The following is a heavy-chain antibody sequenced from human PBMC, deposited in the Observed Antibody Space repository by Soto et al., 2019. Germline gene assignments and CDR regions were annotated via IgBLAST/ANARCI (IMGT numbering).Heavy chain of an antibody. CDR2: INHSGST. D-gene: IGHD3-9*01. J-gene: IGHJ4*02. Sequence: SETLSLTCAVYGGSFSGYYWSWIRQPPGKGLEWIGEINHSGSTNYNPSLKSRVTISVDTSKNQFSLKLSSVTAADTAVYYCARGEFDWLPRDYWGQGTLVTVSS. V-gene: IGHV4-34*01. CDR1: GGSFSGYY. CDR3: ARGEFDWLPRDY.